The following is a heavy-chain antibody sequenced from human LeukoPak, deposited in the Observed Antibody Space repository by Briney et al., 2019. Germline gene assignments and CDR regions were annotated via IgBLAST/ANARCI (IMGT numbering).Heavy chain of an antibody. V-gene: IGHV3-66*01. D-gene: IGHD2-21*02. CDR2: IYTGGST. CDR1: GFTFSSYA. J-gene: IGHJ4*02. Sequence: GGSLRLSCAASGFTFSSYAMSWVRQAPGKGLDWVSVIYTGGSTNYGDSVKGRFTISRDNSKNTLYLQMNSLRADDTAIYYCARGQSYCGADCYSDWGQGTLVTVSS. CDR3: ARGQSYCGADCYSD.